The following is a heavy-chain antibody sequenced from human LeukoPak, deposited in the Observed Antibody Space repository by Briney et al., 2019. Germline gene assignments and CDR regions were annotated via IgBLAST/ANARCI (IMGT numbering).Heavy chain of an antibody. J-gene: IGHJ3*02. V-gene: IGHV4-30-4*01. CDR1: GGSISSGDYC. CDR2: IYYSGST. Sequence: SQTLSLTCTVSGGSISSGDYCWSWIRQPPGKGLEWIGYIYYSGSTYYNPSLKSRVTISVDTSKNQFSLKLSSVTAADTAVYYCARVTTVLAFDIWGQGTMVTVSS. CDR3: ARVTTVLAFDI. D-gene: IGHD1-1*01.